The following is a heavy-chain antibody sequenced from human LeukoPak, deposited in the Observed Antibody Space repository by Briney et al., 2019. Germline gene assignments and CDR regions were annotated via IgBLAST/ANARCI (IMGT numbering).Heavy chain of an antibody. CDR2: INPNSGGT. J-gene: IGHJ4*02. D-gene: IGHD3-10*01. Sequence: ASVKVSCKASGHSFTSYYMHWVRQAPGQGLEWMGWINPNSGGTNYAQKFQGRVTMTRDTSISTAYMELSRLTSDDTAVYFCARETYYSSGDVYNRIDYWGQGTLVTVSS. CDR1: GHSFTSYY. V-gene: IGHV1-2*02. CDR3: ARETYYSSGDVYNRIDY.